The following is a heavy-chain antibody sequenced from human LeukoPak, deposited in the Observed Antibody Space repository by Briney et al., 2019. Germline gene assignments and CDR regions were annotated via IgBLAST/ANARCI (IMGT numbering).Heavy chain of an antibody. CDR2: ISSSSSYI. CDR1: GFTFSSYS. CDR3: ARGLSSSWYGYYGMDV. V-gene: IGHV3-21*01. Sequence: GGSLRLSCAASGFTFSSYSMNWVRQAPGKGLDWVSSISSSSSYIYYADSVKGRFTISRDNAKNSLYLQMNSLRAEDTAVYYCARGLSSSWYGYYGMDVWGQGTTVTVSS. D-gene: IGHD6-13*01. J-gene: IGHJ6*02.